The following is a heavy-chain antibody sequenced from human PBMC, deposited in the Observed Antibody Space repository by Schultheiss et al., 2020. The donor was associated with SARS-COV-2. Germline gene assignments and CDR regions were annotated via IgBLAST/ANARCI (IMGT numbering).Heavy chain of an antibody. J-gene: IGHJ4*02. D-gene: IGHD3-10*01. Sequence: SQTLSLTCAVSGGSISSSNWWSWVRQPPGKGLEWIGTIYYSGSTYYNPSLKSRVTISVDTSKNQFSLKLSSVTAADTAVYYCAARKGRHDYWGQGTLVTVSS. CDR1: GGSISSSNW. CDR3: AARKGRHDY. CDR2: IYYSGST. V-gene: IGHV4-4*02.